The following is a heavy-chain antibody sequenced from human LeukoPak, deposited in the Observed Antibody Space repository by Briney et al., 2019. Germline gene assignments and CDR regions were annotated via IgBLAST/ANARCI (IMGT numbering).Heavy chain of an antibody. J-gene: IGHJ4*02. CDR2: ILYDGSNK. CDR3: ARGVARSSTSSVDY. V-gene: IGHV3-30-3*01. CDR1: GFTFSSST. Sequence: PGGSLRLSCAASGFTFSSSTLHWVRQAPGQGLEWVAVILYDGSNKYYTDSVKDRFTISSDNSKNTLYLQINSLRVEDTALYYCARGVARSSTSSVDYWGQGTLVTVSS. D-gene: IGHD2-2*01.